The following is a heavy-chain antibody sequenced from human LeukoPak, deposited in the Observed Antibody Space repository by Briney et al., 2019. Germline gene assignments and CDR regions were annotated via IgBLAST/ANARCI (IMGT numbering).Heavy chain of an antibody. CDR3: XXXAXXAXXXXYLDF. V-gene: IGHV3-21*06. J-gene: IGHJ4*02. Sequence: GGSLRLSCAASGFTFSSYSINWVRQAPGKGLEWVSSISSGSSYIYFADSMKGRFTISRDNTQNLVYLQMNSLKAEDTAVYCXXXXAXXAXXXXYLDFWGQGTLVTVSS. CDR1: GFTFSSYS. CDR2: ISSGSSYI.